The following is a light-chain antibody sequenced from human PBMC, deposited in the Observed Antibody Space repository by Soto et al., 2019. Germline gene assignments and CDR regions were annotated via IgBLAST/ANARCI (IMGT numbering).Light chain of an antibody. J-gene: IGKJ1*01. V-gene: IGKV1-5*01. CDR1: QSISNW. CDR3: QQYNNWPPWT. Sequence: DIQMTQSPSTLSASVGDRVTITCRASQSISNWLAWYQQKPGKAPNLLIYDVSSLGSGVPSRFSGSGSGTEFTLTISSLQSEDFAVYYCQQYNNWPPWTFGQGTKVDIK. CDR2: DVS.